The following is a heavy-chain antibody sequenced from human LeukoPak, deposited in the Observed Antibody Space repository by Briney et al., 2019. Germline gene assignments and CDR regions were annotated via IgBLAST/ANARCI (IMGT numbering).Heavy chain of an antibody. Sequence: PSETLSLTSAVYGGSISNDYWSWLRQSPGKGPEGIGTINYNGHTNYNPSVESRLIMSVDASKNQFSLRLTSVTAADSAVYYCARERPPWLGSLDYWGQGILVTVPS. J-gene: IGHJ4*02. CDR2: INYNGHT. CDR3: ARERPPWLGSLDY. CDR1: GGSISNDY. V-gene: IGHV4-59*01. D-gene: IGHD2-15*01.